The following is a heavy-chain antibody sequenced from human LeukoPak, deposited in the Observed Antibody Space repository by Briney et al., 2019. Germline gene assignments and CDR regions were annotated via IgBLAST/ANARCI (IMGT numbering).Heavy chain of an antibody. J-gene: IGHJ4*02. CDR3: AKDESWGGVEGFDY. D-gene: IGHD3-16*01. CDR1: GFTFSSYG. CDR2: ISYDGSNK. V-gene: IGHV3-30*18. Sequence: GGSLRLSCAASGFTFSSYGMHWVRQAPGKGLEWVAVISYDGSNKYYAGSVKGRFTISRDNSKNTLYLQMNSLRAEDTAVYYCAKDESWGGVEGFDYWGQGTLVTVSS.